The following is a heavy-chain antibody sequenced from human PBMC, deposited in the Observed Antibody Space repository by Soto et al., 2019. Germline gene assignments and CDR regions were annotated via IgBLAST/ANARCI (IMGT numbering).Heavy chain of an antibody. CDR2: INPSDDAT. CDR1: GYTFTRYY. J-gene: IGHJ4*02. CDR3: ARRGLAVAGTGRFDY. D-gene: IGHD6-19*01. V-gene: IGHV1-46*01. Sequence: GASVKVSCKASGYTFTRYYMHWVRQAPGQGLEWMGIINPSDDATSYAEKFQGRLTMTKDTSTSTVYMEMSSLRSEDTAVYYCARRGLAVAGTGRFDYWGQGTLVTVSS.